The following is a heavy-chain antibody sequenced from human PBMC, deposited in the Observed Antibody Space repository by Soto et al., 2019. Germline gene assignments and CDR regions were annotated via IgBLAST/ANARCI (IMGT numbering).Heavy chain of an antibody. J-gene: IGHJ6*03. Sequence: PGGSLRLSCAASGFTFSSYGMHWVRQAPGKGLEWVAVIWYDGSNKYYADSVKGRFTISRDNSKNTLYLQMNSLRAEDTAVYYCARDRGVGYYYYYYMDVWGKGTTVTVSS. CDR2: IWYDGSNK. D-gene: IGHD3-10*01. CDR3: ARDRGVGYYYYYYMDV. V-gene: IGHV3-33*01. CDR1: GFTFSSYG.